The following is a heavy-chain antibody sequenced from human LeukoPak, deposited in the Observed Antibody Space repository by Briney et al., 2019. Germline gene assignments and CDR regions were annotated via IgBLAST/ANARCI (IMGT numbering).Heavy chain of an antibody. J-gene: IGHJ4*02. Sequence: ASVKVSCKASGYTFTSNYIHWVRQAPGQGLEWMGMIYPRDGSTSYAQKFQGRVTVTRDTSTSTVHMELGGLRSEDTAVYYCARDQEGFDYWGQGTLVTVSS. CDR1: GYTFTSNY. V-gene: IGHV1-46*01. CDR3: ARDQEGFDY. CDR2: IYPRDGST.